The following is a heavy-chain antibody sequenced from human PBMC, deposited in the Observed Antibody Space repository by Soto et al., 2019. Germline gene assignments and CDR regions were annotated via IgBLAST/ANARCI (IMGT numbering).Heavy chain of an antibody. CDR3: ASLDIVVVPAAPRGDY. J-gene: IGHJ4*02. CDR1: GGSFSGYY. CDR2: INHSGST. V-gene: IGHV4-34*01. Sequence: PSETLSLTCAVYGGSFSGYYWSWIRQPPGKGLEWIGEINHSGSTNYNPSLKSRVTISVDTSKNQFSLKLSSVTAADTAVYYCASLDIVVVPAAPRGDYWGQGTLVTVSS. D-gene: IGHD2-2*01.